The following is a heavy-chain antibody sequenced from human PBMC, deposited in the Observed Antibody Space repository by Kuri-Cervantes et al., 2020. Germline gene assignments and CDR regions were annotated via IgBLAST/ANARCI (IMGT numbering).Heavy chain of an antibody. CDR1: GFTVSSNY. J-gene: IGHJ6*02. Sequence: GGSLRLSCAASGFTVSSNYMSWVRQAPGKGLEWVSVIYSGGSTYYADSVKGRFTISRDNSKNTLYLQMSSLRAEDTAVYYCARDSITGTTLGYYGMDVWGQGTTVTVSS. D-gene: IGHD1-7*01. V-gene: IGHV3-53*01. CDR2: IYSGGST. CDR3: ARDSITGTTLGYYGMDV.